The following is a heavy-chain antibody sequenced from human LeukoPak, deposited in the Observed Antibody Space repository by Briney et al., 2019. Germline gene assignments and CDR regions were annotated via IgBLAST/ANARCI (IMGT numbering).Heavy chain of an antibody. CDR1: GFPFSDYV. D-gene: IGHD5-18*01. Sequence: GGSLRLSCAASGFPFSDYVMHWVRQAPGKGLEWVSYISSSSSTIYYADSVKGRFTISRDNAKNSLYLQMNSLRAEDTAVYYCAREGPRGHTYDLTFGYWGQGTLVTVSS. V-gene: IGHV3-48*01. CDR2: ISSSSSTI. CDR3: AREGPRGHTYDLTFGY. J-gene: IGHJ4*02.